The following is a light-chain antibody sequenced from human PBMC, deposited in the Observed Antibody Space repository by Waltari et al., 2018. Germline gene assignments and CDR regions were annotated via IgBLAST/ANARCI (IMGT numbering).Light chain of an antibody. Sequence: EIVMTQSPATLSVSPGERATLSCRASQSVTTNLAWSQQKPGQAPRLLIYEASTRATGIPARFRGSGSGTEFTLTISSLQSEDFAVYYCQQYNRWPPITFGQGTRLEIK. V-gene: IGKV3-15*01. J-gene: IGKJ5*01. CDR1: QSVTTN. CDR2: EAS. CDR3: QQYNRWPPIT.